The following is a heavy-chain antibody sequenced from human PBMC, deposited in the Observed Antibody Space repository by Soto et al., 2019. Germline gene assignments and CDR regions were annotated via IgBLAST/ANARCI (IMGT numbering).Heavy chain of an antibody. CDR3: ARGYSYGTSYYYGMDV. Sequence: GGSLRLSCEASGFTFSRVSMNWVRQVPGKGLEWVASISSGSSDTWYADSVKGRFIISRDNSKNTLYLQMNSLRAEDTAVYYCARGYSYGTSYYYGMDVWGQGTTVTVSS. J-gene: IGHJ6*02. D-gene: IGHD5-18*01. CDR1: GFTFSRVS. CDR2: ISSGSSDT. V-gene: IGHV3-21*01.